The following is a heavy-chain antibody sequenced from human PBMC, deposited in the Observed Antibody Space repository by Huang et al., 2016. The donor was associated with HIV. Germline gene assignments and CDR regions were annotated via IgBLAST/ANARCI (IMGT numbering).Heavy chain of an antibody. J-gene: IGHJ3*02. CDR3: ARDPKYHRIGYYRQRRGIDI. V-gene: IGHV1-18*01. D-gene: IGHD3-22*01. CDR2: ISASSGDT. CDR1: GYTFTSYG. Sequence: QIQLMQSGHELKQPGASVKVPCKASGYTFTSYGVTWVRQAPGQGPAWMGWISASSGDTEYAQKFQGRVTVTPDTATNRAYMELRSLRSDDTAKYYCARDPKYHRIGYYRQRRGIDIWGQGTMVSVSS.